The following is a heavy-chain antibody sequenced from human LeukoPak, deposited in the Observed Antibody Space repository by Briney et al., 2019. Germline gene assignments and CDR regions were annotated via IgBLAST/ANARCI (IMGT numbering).Heavy chain of an antibody. CDR1: GGTFSSYA. CDR3: ARVAYSSGWSPFDY. D-gene: IGHD6-13*01. J-gene: IGHJ4*02. V-gene: IGHV1-69*13. CDR2: IIPIFGTA. Sequence: GVSVKVSCKASGGTFSSYAISWVRQAPGQGLEWMGGIIPIFGTANYAQKFQGRVTITADESTSTAYMELSSLRSEDTAVYYCARVAYSSGWSPFDYWGQGTLVTVSS.